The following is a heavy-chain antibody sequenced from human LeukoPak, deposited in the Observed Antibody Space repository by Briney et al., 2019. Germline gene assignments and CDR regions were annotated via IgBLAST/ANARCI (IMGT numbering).Heavy chain of an antibody. CDR1: GGSISSGGYY. CDR3: ARRVRSEFSIDKGNWLDP. Sequence: SQTLSLTCTVSGGSISSGGYYWSWIRQHPGKGLEWIGYILSSGSTHHNPSLASRISLSVDTSKNQFSLKLSSVTAADTAVYYCARRVRSEFSIDKGNWLDPWGQGTLVTVSS. V-gene: IGHV4-31*03. D-gene: IGHD2-21*01. J-gene: IGHJ5*02. CDR2: ILSSGST.